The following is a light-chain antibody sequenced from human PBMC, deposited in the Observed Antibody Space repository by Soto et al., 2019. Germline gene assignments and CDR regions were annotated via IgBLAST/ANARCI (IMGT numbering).Light chain of an antibody. V-gene: IGLV2-14*01. CDR2: DVR. J-gene: IGLJ3*02. CDR1: SSDVGGYNY. Sequence: QSALSQPASVSGSPGQSITISCTGTSSDVGGYNYVSWYQHHPGKAPKLMIYDVRNRPSGVPERFSGSKSGTSDSLAITGLQAEDEADYYCQAYDYSLTAFVFGGGTQLTVL. CDR3: QAYDYSLTAFV.